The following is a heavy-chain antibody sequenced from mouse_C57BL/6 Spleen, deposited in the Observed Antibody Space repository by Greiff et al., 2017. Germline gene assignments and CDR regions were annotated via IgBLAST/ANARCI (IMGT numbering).Heavy chain of an antibody. CDR1: GYAFSSSW. J-gene: IGHJ1*03. D-gene: IGHD1-1*01. V-gene: IGHV1-82*01. CDR3: ASGVLRSSHWYVDV. Sequence: VQLQQSGPELVKPGASVKISCKASGYAFSSSWMNWVKQRPGKGLEWIGRIYPGDGDTNYNGKFKGKATLTADKSSSTAYMQLSSLTSEDSAVYFCASGVLRSSHWYVDVWGTGTTVTVSS. CDR2: IYPGDGDT.